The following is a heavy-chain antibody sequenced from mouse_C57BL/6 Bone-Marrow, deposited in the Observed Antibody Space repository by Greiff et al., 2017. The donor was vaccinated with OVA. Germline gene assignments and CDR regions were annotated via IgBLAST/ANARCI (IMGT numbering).Heavy chain of an antibody. V-gene: IGHV2-5*01. CDR2: IWRGGST. CDR3: AKKDYYGNHWYFDV. J-gene: IGHJ1*03. CDR1: GFSLTSYG. D-gene: IGHD1-1*01. Sequence: QVQLKESGPGLVQPSQSLSITCTVSGFSLTSYGVHWVRQSPGKGLEWLGVIWRGGSTDYNAAFMSRLSITKDNSKSQVFFKMNSLQADDTAIYYCAKKDYYGNHWYFDVWGTGTTVTVSS.